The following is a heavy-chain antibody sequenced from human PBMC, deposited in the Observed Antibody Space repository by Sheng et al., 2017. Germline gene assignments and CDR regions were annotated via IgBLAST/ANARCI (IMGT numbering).Heavy chain of an antibody. CDR1: GYTFSSYI. CDR3: ARDTETSVNQWADY. Sequence: QVQLVQSGAEVKKPGASVKVSCKASGYTFSSYIISWVRQAPGQGLECMGWISAYNGNTNYAQKFQGRVTMTTDTSTSTAYMELRSLRSDDTAVYYCARDTETSVNQWADYWGQGTLVTVSS. V-gene: IGHV1-18*01. D-gene: IGHD1-26*01. J-gene: IGHJ4*02. CDR2: ISAYNGNT.